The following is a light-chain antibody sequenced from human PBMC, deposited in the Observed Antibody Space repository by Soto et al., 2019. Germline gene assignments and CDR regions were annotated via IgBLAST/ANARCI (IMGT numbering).Light chain of an antibody. J-gene: IGKJ1*01. Sequence: DIQMTQPPSSLSASVGYRVTITCRASQSISSYLNWYQQKPGQAPKLLIYAAPSLQSGVPSRFSGSGSGTDFTLTISSLQPEDFATYYCQQSYSTPRTFGQGTKVDIK. CDR3: QQSYSTPRT. V-gene: IGKV1-39*01. CDR1: QSISSY. CDR2: AAP.